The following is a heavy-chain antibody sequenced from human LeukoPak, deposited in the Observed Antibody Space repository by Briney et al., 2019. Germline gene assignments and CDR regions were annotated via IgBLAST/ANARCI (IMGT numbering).Heavy chain of an antibody. Sequence: GRSLRLSCSASGFTFSSYAMHWVRQAPGKGLEYVSAISSNGGSTYYADSVKGRFTISRDNSKNTLYLQMSSLRAEDTAVYYCVKDYLRGSSWLKYWYFDLWGRGTLVTVSS. CDR2: ISSNGGST. CDR3: VKDYLRGSSWLKYWYFDL. V-gene: IGHV3-64D*06. J-gene: IGHJ2*01. CDR1: GFTFSSYA. D-gene: IGHD6-13*01.